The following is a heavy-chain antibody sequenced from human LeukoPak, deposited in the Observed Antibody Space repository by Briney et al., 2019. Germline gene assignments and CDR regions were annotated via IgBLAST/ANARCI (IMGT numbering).Heavy chain of an antibody. J-gene: IGHJ4*02. CDR2: ISGTDTTA. Sequence: AGESLRLSCAASGFAFSAYEMNWVRQAPGKGLEWVSYISGTDTTAYYADSVKGRFTISRDNARNSLYLQMNSLRAEDTALYYCTTLGYHLDSWGQGTLVTVSS. CDR3: TTLGYHLDS. CDR1: GFAFSAYE. V-gene: IGHV3-48*03. D-gene: IGHD3-22*01.